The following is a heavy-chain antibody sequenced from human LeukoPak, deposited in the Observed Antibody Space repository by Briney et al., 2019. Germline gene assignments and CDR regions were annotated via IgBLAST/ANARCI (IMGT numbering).Heavy chain of an antibody. CDR2: ISISGSTI. J-gene: IGHJ1*01. D-gene: IGHD6-6*01. V-gene: IGHV3-11*01. CDR3: ARSSDSSSLQYFQH. CDR1: GFTFTDYF. Sequence: GGSLRLSCAASGFTFTDYFMNWIRQAPGKGLEWVSSISISGSTIYYADSVKGRFAISRDNAKSSLYLQMNSLRAEDTAVYYCARSSDSSSLQYFQHWGQGTLVTVSS.